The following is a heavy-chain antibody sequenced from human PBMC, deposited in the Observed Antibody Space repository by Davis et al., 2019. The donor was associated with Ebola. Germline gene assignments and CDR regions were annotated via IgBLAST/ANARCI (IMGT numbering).Heavy chain of an antibody. D-gene: IGHD1-1*01. V-gene: IGHV1-18*04. J-gene: IGHJ4*02. CDR2: INPHNNNT. Sequence: ASVKVSCKASGYTFTSYGITWVRQAPGQGLEWMGWINPHNNNTNYAQNVQGRVTMTTDTSTSTAYMEVGSLRSDDTAVYYCARAQFPTTSDHWGPGTLVTVSS. CDR3: ARAQFPTTSDH. CDR1: GYTFTSYG.